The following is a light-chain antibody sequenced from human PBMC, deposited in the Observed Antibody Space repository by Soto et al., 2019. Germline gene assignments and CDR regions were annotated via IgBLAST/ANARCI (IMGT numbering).Light chain of an antibody. J-gene: IGLJ3*02. CDR2: EDS. V-gene: IGLV2-14*01. CDR1: SSDVGGYNF. Sequence: QSALTQPASVSGSPGQSITLSCTGTSSDVGGYNFVSWYQQHPGKAPKLMIYEDSNRPSGVSNRFSGSKSGNTASLTISGLQAEDEADYYCSSYINSSTLVFGGGTKVTVL. CDR3: SSYINSSTLV.